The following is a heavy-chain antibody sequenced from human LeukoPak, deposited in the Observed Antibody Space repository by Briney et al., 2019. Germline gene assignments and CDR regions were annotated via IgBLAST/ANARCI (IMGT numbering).Heavy chain of an antibody. V-gene: IGHV3-23*01. CDR1: GFTFSRYW. Sequence: PGGSLRLSCATSGFTFSRYWMSWVRQAPGKGLEWVSAISGSGGSTYYADSVKGRFTISRDNSKNTLYLQMNSLRAEDTAVYYCAKSEASGFDYWGQGTLVTVSS. D-gene: IGHD1-26*01. CDR3: AKSEASGFDY. J-gene: IGHJ4*02. CDR2: ISGSGGST.